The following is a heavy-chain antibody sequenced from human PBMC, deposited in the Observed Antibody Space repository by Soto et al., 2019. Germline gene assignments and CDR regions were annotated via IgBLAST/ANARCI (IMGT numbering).Heavy chain of an antibody. CDR3: ARVSGYDYIWGSYRYTHPFDY. CDR2: ISSSSSYI. V-gene: IGHV3-21*01. J-gene: IGHJ4*02. Sequence: GGSLRLSCAASGFTFSSYSMNWVRQAPGKGLEWVSSISSSSSYIYYADSVKGRFTISRDNAKNSLYLQMNSLRAEDTAVYYCARVSGYDYIWGSYRYTHPFDYWGQGTLVTVSS. CDR1: GFTFSSYS. D-gene: IGHD3-16*02.